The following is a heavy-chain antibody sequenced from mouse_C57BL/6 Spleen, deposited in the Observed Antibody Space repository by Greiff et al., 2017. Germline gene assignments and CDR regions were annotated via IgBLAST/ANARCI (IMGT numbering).Heavy chain of an antibody. CDR3: ARSGLYYDYGFAY. CDR2: IYPGDGDT. CDR1: GYAFSSSW. Sequence: VQLQQSGPELVKPGASVKISCKASGYAFSSSWMNWVKQRPGKGLEWIGRIYPGDGDTNYNGKCKGKATLTADKSSSTAYMQLSSLTSEDSAVYFCARSGLYYDYGFAYWGQGTLVTVSA. J-gene: IGHJ3*01. D-gene: IGHD2-4*01. V-gene: IGHV1-82*01.